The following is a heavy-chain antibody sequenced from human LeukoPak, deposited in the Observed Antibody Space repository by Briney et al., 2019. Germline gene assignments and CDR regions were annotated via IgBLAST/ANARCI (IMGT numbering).Heavy chain of an antibody. CDR1: GFTFSSFA. CDR2: LSGSGDRT. CDR3: ARDLYHENYYYHYMDV. Sequence: GGSLRLSCAASGFTFSSFAMTWVRQAPGKGLEWVSTLSGSGDRTFNADSVKGRFTISRDNSRNTLYLQLNSLRVEDTAVFYCARDLYHENYYYHYMDVWGKGTTVTVSS. D-gene: IGHD2-2*01. V-gene: IGHV3-23*01. J-gene: IGHJ6*03.